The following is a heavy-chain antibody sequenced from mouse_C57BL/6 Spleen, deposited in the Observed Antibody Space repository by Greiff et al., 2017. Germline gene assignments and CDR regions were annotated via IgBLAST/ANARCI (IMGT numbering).Heavy chain of an antibody. CDR2: IDPSDSYT. CDR3: ARARDDYAMDC. J-gene: IGHJ4*01. Sequence: VQLQQPGAELVRPGTSVKLSCKASGYTFTSYWMHWVKQRPGQGLEWIGVIDPSDSYTNYNQKFKGKATLTVDTSSSTAYMQLSSLTSEDSAVYYGARARDDYAMDCWGQGTSVTVSS. CDR1: GYTFTSYW. D-gene: IGHD3-3*01. V-gene: IGHV1-59*01.